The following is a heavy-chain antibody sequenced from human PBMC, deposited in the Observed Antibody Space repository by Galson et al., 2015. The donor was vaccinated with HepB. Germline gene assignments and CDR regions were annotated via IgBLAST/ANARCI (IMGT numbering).Heavy chain of an antibody. J-gene: IGHJ4*02. CDR1: GYSFTSYW. V-gene: IGHV5-51*03. CDR3: AREVGMGYYDSSGYSYYFDY. Sequence: QSGAEVKKPGESLKISCTGSGYSFTSYWIGWVRQMPGKGLEWMGIIYPGDSDTRYSPSFQGQVTISADKSISTAYLQWSSLKASDTAMYYCAREVGMGYYDSSGYSYYFDYWGQGTLVTVSS. CDR2: IYPGDSDT. D-gene: IGHD3-22*01.